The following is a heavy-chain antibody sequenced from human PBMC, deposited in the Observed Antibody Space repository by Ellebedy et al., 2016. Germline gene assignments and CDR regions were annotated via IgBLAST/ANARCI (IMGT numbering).Heavy chain of an antibody. V-gene: IGHV3-74*01. Sequence: GESLKISCAGSGFSFSSHWMHWVRQAPGKGLVWVSGIDNDGNTARYADSVKGRFTVSRDNAKNMLYLQMNSLRVEDTAVYYCVRDRPHNWFDPWGHGTLATVSS. CDR3: VRDRPHNWFDP. J-gene: IGHJ5*02. CDR1: GFSFSSHW. CDR2: IDNDGNTA.